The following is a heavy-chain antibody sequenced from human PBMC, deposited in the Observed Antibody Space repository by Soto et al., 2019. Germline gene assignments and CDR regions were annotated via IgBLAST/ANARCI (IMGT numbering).Heavy chain of an antibody. Sequence: SETLSLTCAFYGGSFSGYYWGWVRQPPGKGLEWIGEINHSGSTNYNPSLKSRVTISVDTSKNQFSLKLSSVTAADTAVYYCARGRIAAAAPRDYYYGMDVWGQGTTVTVSS. CDR3: ARGRIAAAAPRDYYYGMDV. J-gene: IGHJ6*02. CDR2: INHSGST. V-gene: IGHV4-34*01. CDR1: GGSFSGYY. D-gene: IGHD6-13*01.